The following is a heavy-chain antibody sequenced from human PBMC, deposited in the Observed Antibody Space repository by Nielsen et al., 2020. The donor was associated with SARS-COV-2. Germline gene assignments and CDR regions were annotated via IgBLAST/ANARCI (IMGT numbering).Heavy chain of an antibody. D-gene: IGHD1-26*01. CDR3: ATAVGATSSHDAFDI. V-gene: IGHV4-59*08. CDR2: IYYPGST. J-gene: IGHJ3*02. Sequence: SETLSLTCTVSGGSIRSYYWTWIRQPPGKGLEWIGYIYYPGSTNYNPSLKSRVTMSVDTSKNQFSLKLRSVTAADTAVYFCATAVGATSSHDAFDIWGQGTMVTVSS. CDR1: GGSIRSYY.